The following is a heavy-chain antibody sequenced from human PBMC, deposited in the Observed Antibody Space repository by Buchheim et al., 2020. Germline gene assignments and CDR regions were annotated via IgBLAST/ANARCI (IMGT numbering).Heavy chain of an antibody. D-gene: IGHD1-26*01. Sequence: QVQLVQSGAEVKKPGSSVKVSCKASGGTFSSYAISWVRQAPGQGLEWMGRIIPILGIANYAQKFQGRVTITADKSTSTAYMGPRSVRSEDRAVYYCGRGGTLSRFDYWGQGTL. V-gene: IGHV1-69*04. CDR3: GRGGTLSRFDY. CDR2: IIPILGIA. CDR1: GGTFSSYA. J-gene: IGHJ4*02.